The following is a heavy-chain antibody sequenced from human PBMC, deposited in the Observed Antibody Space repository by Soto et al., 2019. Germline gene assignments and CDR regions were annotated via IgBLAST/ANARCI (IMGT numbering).Heavy chain of an antibody. J-gene: IGHJ5*02. V-gene: IGHV3-9*01. CDR1: GFTFDDYA. D-gene: IGHD2-2*01. CDR3: AKDSGPGGHVPAAKWDWFDP. Sequence: GGSLRLSCAASGFTFDDYAMHWVRQAPGKGLEWVSGISWNSGSIGYADSVKGRFTISRDNAKNSLYLQMNSLRAEDTALYYCAKDSGPGGHVPAAKWDWFDPWGQGTLVTVSS. CDR2: ISWNSGSI.